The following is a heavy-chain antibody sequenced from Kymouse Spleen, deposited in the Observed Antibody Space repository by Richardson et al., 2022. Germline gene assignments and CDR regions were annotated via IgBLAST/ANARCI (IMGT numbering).Heavy chain of an antibody. CDR2: IYYSGST. D-gene: IGHD2-2*02. CDR1: GGSISSGGYY. Sequence: QVQLQESGPGLVKPSQTLSLTCTVSGGSISSGGYYWSWIRQHPGKGLEWIGYIYYSGSTYYNPSLKSRVTISVDTSKNQFSLKLSSVTAADTAVYYCARDGVVVPAAIPYYYYYGMDVWGQGTTVTVSS. CDR3: ARDGVVVPAAIPYYYYYGMDV. V-gene: IGHV4-31*03. J-gene: IGHJ6*02.